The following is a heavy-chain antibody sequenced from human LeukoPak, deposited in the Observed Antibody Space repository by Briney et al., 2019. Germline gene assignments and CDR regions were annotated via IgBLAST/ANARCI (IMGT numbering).Heavy chain of an antibody. J-gene: IGHJ5*02. CDR2: ISERGGST. V-gene: IGHV3-23*01. CDR3: AKGSSGYFADL. D-gene: IGHD3-22*01. CDR1: GISLTNYA. Sequence: GGSLRLSCVVSGISLTNYAMTWVRQAPGKGLEWVSYISERGGSTTYADSVKGRFTISRDTSLNTLYLQMNNLRAEDTALYYCAKGSSGYFADLWGQGTLVTVSS.